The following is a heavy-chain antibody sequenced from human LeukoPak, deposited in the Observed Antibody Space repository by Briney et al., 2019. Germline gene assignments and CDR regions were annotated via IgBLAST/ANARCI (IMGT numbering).Heavy chain of an antibody. CDR3: ASSPDRNTISGVVIRTSYYYYYMDV. CDR1: GYTFTGYY. CDR2: INPNSGGT. J-gene: IGHJ6*03. V-gene: IGHV1-2*06. Sequence: ASVKVSCKASGYTFTGYYMHWVRQAPGQGLEWMGRINPNSGGTNDAQKFQGRVTMTRDTSISTAYMELSRLRSDDTAVYYCASSPDRNTISGVVIRTSYYYYYMDVWGKGTTVTVSS. D-gene: IGHD3-3*01.